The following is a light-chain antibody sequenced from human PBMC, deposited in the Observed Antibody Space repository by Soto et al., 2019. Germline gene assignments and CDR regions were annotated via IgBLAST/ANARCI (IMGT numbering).Light chain of an antibody. J-gene: IGKJ2*01. Sequence: AIQMTQSPSSLSASVGDRVTITCRASQGIRNGLAWYQRKPGEAPKLLIYAASNLQSGVPSRFSGRVSGTDFTLTISSLQPEDFATYYCLQDYNYPFTFGQGTKVDIK. V-gene: IGKV1-6*01. CDR1: QGIRNG. CDR3: LQDYNYPFT. CDR2: AAS.